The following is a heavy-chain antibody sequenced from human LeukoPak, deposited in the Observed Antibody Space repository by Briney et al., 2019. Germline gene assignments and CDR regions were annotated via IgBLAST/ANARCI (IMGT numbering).Heavy chain of an antibody. J-gene: IGHJ5*02. D-gene: IGHD5-24*01. CDR2: IYSGGST. V-gene: IGHV3-53*04. Sequence: GGSLRLSCAASGFTVSSNYMSWVRQAPGKGLEWVSVIYSGGSTYYADSVKGRFTISRHNSKNPLYLQMNSLRAEDTAVYYCARGGYNRPNWFDPWGQGTLVTV. CDR3: ARGGYNRPNWFDP. CDR1: GFTVSSNY.